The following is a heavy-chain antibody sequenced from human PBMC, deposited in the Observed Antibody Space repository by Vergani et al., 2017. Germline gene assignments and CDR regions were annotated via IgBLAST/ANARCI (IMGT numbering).Heavy chain of an antibody. Sequence: QVQLVESGGGVVQPGRSLRLSCAASGFTLSSYAMHWVRQAPGKGLEWVAVISYDGSNNYYADSVKGRFTISRDNAKNSLYLQMNSLRAEDTAVYYCARGWRAVAGPVDYWGQGTLVTVSS. CDR1: GFTLSSYA. J-gene: IGHJ4*02. CDR3: ARGWRAVAGPVDY. CDR2: ISYDGSNN. D-gene: IGHD6-19*01. V-gene: IGHV3-30-3*01.